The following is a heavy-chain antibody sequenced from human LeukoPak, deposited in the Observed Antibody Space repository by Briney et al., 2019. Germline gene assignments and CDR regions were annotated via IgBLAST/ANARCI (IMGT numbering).Heavy chain of an antibody. V-gene: IGHV3-23*01. CDR1: GFTFSTYA. D-gene: IGHD1-26*01. CDR2: LTNTGRSGGRA. J-gene: IGHJ6*03. CDR3: AECGGYPYYYMDV. Sequence: LGGSLRLSCAASGFTFSTYAMSWVRQAPGKGLEWVSALTNTGRSGGRAYYADSVKGRFTISRDNSKSTLYLQLGSLRAEDTAVYYCAECGGYPYYYMDVWGKGTTVTVSS.